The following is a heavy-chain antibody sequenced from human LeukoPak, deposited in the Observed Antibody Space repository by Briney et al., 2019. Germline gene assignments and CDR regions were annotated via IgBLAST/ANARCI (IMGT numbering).Heavy chain of an antibody. V-gene: IGHV3-7*01. CDR2: INGDGSEK. J-gene: IGHJ4*02. D-gene: IGHD2-15*01. CDR3: ARARYCSSGNCYKDY. Sequence: QPGGPLRLSCAASGFTFGTYWMSWVRQAPGKGLEWVANINGDGSEKYFAGSVKGRFTISRDNARNSLFLQMNSLRAEDTAVYYCARARYCSSGNCYKDYWGQGSLVTVSS. CDR1: GFTFGTYW.